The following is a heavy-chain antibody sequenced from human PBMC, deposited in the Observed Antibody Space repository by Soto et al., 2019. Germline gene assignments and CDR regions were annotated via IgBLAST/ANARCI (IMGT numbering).Heavy chain of an antibody. J-gene: IGHJ5*02. CDR1: GFAFRHNY. D-gene: IGHD6-6*01. V-gene: IGHV3-11*01. CDR3: ARDRTDAARPHWFDP. Sequence: GGSLRLSCTVSGFAFRHNYLTWIRQAPGKGLEWLSYINTGGSPAYYADSVKGRFTISTDIAKKSLYLQMNSLRAEDTAVYYCARDRTDAARPHWFDPWGQGTLVTVSS. CDR2: INTGGSPA.